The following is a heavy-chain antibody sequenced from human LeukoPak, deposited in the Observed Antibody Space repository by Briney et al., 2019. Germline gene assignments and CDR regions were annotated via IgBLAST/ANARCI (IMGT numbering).Heavy chain of an antibody. J-gene: IGHJ3*02. CDR2: IYYSGST. D-gene: IGHD1-26*01. CDR1: GGSFSGYY. CDR3: ARVVGATTIHDAFDI. Sequence: PSETLSLTCAVYGGSFSGYYWSWIRQPPGKGLEWIGYIYYSGSTNYNPSLKSRVTISVDTSKNQFSLKLSSVTAADTAVYYCARVVGATTIHDAFDIWGQGTMVTVSS. V-gene: IGHV4-59*01.